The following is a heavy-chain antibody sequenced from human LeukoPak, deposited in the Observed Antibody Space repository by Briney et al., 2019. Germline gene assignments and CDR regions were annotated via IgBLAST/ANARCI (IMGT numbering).Heavy chain of an antibody. CDR2: IYTSGST. CDR3: ARDARLLSDYFDY. D-gene: IGHD2/OR15-2a*01. Sequence: SETLSLTCTVSGGSISSYYWSRIRQPAGKGLEWIGRIYTSGSTNYNPSLKSRVTMSVDTSKNQFSLKLSSVTAADTAVYYCARDARLLSDYFDYWGQGTLVTVSS. CDR1: GGSISSYY. J-gene: IGHJ4*02. V-gene: IGHV4-4*07.